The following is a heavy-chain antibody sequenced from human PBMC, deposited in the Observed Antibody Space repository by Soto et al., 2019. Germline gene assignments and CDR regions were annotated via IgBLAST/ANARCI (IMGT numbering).Heavy chain of an antibody. CDR2: IYYSGST. J-gene: IGHJ4*02. Sequence: PLEILCLPWTVSGGSIVNSSCYWGWIRQPPGKGLEWIGSIYYSGSTYYNPSLKSRVTISVDTSKNQFSLKLSSVTAADTAVYYCARHTRLDYGDKRGYFDYWGQGILVTVS. V-gene: IGHV4-39*01. CDR3: ARHTRLDYGDKRGYFDY. CDR1: GGSIVNSSCY. D-gene: IGHD4-17*01.